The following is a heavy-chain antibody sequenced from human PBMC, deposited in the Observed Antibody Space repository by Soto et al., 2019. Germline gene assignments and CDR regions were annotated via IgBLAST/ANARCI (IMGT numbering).Heavy chain of an antibody. CDR3: ARGLQRRFGGYKGLGYHGMDV. V-gene: IGHV4-34*01. D-gene: IGHD5-12*01. CDR1: VGSFSDYY. J-gene: IGHJ6*02. CDR2: ISHSGST. Sequence: SEALSLTCAVNVGSFSDYYWSWFRQPPVKVLEWIVEISHSGSTSYNPSLKSRVTISIDTSKNQFSLKLSSVSAADTAMYYCARGLQRRFGGYKGLGYHGMDVWGQGTTVTVSS.